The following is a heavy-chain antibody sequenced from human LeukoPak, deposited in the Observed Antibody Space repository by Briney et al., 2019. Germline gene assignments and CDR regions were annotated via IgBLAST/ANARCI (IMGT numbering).Heavy chain of an antibody. Sequence: ASVKVSCKASGYTFTSYYMHWVRQAPGQGLEWMGIINPSGGSTSYAQKFQGRVTMTRDTSTSTVYMELSSLRSDDTAVYYCSRNAASGLDYWGQGTLVTVSS. CDR1: GYTFTSYY. J-gene: IGHJ4*02. CDR3: SRNAASGLDY. V-gene: IGHV1-46*03. D-gene: IGHD2-15*01. CDR2: INPSGGST.